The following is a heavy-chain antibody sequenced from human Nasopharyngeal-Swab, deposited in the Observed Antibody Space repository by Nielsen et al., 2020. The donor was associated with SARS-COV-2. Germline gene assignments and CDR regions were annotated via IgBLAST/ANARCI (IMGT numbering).Heavy chain of an antibody. CDR3: ASEPGGMAAPGKHFDP. Sequence: ASVKVSCKASGFPFSHHYMHWVRQAPGQGLEWMGVITPSGGATNYARKFRGRVTMTRDPSTSTLYLDLSSLKSEDTAVYFCASEPGGMAAPGKHFDPWGQGTLVTVSS. CDR1: GFPFSHHY. D-gene: IGHD6-13*01. J-gene: IGHJ5*02. CDR2: ITPSGGAT. V-gene: IGHV1-46*01.